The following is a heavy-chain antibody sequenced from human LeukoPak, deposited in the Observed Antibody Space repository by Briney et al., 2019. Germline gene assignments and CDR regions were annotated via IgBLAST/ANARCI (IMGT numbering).Heavy chain of an antibody. CDR2: IKHSGST. Sequence: SETLSLTCAVYGGSFSGYYWSWIRQPPGKGLEWIGEIKHSGSTNYNPSLKSRVTISVDTSKNQFSLKLSSVTAADTAVYYCARGRDGYNLYWGQGTLVTVSS. J-gene: IGHJ4*02. D-gene: IGHD5-24*01. V-gene: IGHV4-34*01. CDR3: ARGRDGYNLY. CDR1: GGSFSGYY.